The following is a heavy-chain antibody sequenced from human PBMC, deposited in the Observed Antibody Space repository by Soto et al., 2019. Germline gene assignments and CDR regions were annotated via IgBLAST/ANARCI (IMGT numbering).Heavy chain of an antibody. D-gene: IGHD4-4*01. V-gene: IGHV4-59*08. J-gene: IGHJ6*03. CDR3: ARATVTGIYYYYYMDV. CDR1: GGSISSYY. CDR2: IYYSGST. Sequence: SETLSLTCTVSGGSISSYYWSWIRQPPGKGLEWIGYIYYSGSTNYNPSLKSRVTISVDTSKNQFSLKLSSVTAADTAVYYCARATVTGIYYYYYMDVWGKGTTVTVSS.